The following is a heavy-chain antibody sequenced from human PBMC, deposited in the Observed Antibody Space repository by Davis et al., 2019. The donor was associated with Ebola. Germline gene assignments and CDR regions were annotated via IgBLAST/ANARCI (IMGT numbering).Heavy chain of an antibody. D-gene: IGHD7-27*01. V-gene: IGHV1-45*02. CDR3: ARETGDGGGMDV. Sequence: AASVKVSCKASGYTFTYRYLHWVRQAPGQALEWMGWITPFNGNTNYAQKFQGRVTMTRDTSTSTVYMVLRSLRSEDTAVYYCARETGDGGGMDVWGKGTTVTVSS. J-gene: IGHJ6*04. CDR1: GYTFTYRY. CDR2: ITPFNGNT.